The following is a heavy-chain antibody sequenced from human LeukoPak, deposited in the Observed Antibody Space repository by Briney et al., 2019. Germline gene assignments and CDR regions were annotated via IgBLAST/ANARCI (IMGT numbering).Heavy chain of an antibody. J-gene: IGHJ4*02. Sequence: GGSLRLSCAASAFSLNAYNMNWVRQAAGKGLEWVSAIGPTGDTYYPGSVKGRFTISRENARNSLYLQMNSLRAGDTAVYYCARAVPVARGVNYYDYWGQGTLVTVSS. CDR2: IGPTGDT. V-gene: IGHV3-13*01. CDR1: AFSLNAYN. CDR3: ARAVPVARGVNYYDY. D-gene: IGHD3-10*01.